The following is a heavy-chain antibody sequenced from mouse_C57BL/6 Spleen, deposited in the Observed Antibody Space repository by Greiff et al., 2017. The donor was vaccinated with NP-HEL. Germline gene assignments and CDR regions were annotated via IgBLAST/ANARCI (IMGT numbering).Heavy chain of an antibody. CDR1: GFTFSSYA. J-gene: IGHJ2*01. CDR2: ISDGGSYT. V-gene: IGHV5-4*01. Sequence: EVMLVESGGGLVKPGGSLKLSCAASGFTFSSYAMSWVRQTPEKRLEWVATISDGGSYTYYPDNVKGRFTISRDNAKNNLYLQMSHLKSEDTAMYYCAREISYFDYWGQGTTLTVSS. CDR3: AREISYFDY.